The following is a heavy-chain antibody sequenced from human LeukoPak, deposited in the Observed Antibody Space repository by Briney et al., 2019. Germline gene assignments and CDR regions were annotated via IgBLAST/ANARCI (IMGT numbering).Heavy chain of an antibody. CDR3: TGSSRSTRYYFDY. Sequence: KPSETLSLTCAVHGGSFSDYYWSWIRQPSGKGLEWIGEIFHRGDPNYNPSLKSRVTISVDTSENQFSLNLSSVAATDSAVYFCTGSSRSTRYYFDYWGQGILVTVSS. J-gene: IGHJ4*02. V-gene: IGHV4-34*12. D-gene: IGHD6-6*01. CDR1: GGSFSDYY. CDR2: IFHRGDP.